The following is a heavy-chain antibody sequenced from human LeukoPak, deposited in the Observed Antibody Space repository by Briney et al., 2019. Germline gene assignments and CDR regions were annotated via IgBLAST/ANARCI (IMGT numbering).Heavy chain of an antibody. V-gene: IGHV3-66*02. Sequence: GGSLRLSYAASGFTVSSSYMGWVRQAPGKGLEWVSVLYGGGTTYYPDSVKGRFTISRDNSQNTLCLQMDSLRPEDTAVYYCARLSDSSAYGAFDMWGQGTMVTVSS. CDR2: LYGGGTT. D-gene: IGHD3-22*01. CDR3: ARLSDSSAYGAFDM. J-gene: IGHJ3*02. CDR1: GFTVSSSY.